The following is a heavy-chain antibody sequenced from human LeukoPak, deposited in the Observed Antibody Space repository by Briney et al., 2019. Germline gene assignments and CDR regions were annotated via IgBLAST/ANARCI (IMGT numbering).Heavy chain of an antibody. D-gene: IGHD3-16*02. V-gene: IGHV4-61*02. J-gene: IGHJ4*02. Sequence: SETLSLTCTVSGGSISSSTYYWSWIRQPAGKGLEWIGRIYTSGSTNYNPSLKSRVTMSVDTSKNQFSLKLSSATAADTAVYYCARSGELSSDYWGQGTLVTVSS. CDR2: IYTSGST. CDR3: ARSGELSSDY. CDR1: GGSISSSTYY.